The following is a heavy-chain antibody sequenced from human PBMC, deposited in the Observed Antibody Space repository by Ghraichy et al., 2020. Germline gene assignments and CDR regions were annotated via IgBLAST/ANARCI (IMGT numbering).Heavy chain of an antibody. D-gene: IGHD6-13*01. CDR3: TSPSAAKFDF. Sequence: LSCAASGFIFKDAWMSWVRQAPGRGLEWVGRIKSKTDGGTTDYAAPVKGRFIISRDDSNNMVHLQMNSLKTEDTAVYYCTSPSAAKFDFWGQGTLVTVSP. CDR2: IKSKTDGGTT. V-gene: IGHV3-15*05. J-gene: IGHJ4*02. CDR1: GFIFKDAW.